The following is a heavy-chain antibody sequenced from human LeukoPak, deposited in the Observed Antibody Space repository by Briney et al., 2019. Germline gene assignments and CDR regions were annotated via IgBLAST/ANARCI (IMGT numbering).Heavy chain of an antibody. J-gene: IGHJ3*02. V-gene: IGHV4-39*07. CDR2: INHSGST. CDR3: ARARIGGIVVVPAARDAFDI. CDR1: GGSISSSSCY. D-gene: IGHD2-2*01. Sequence: PSETLSLTCTVSGGSISSSSCYWGWIRQPPGKGLEWIGEINHSGSTNYNPSLKSRVTISVDTSKNQFSLKLSSVTAADTAVYYCARARIGGIVVVPAARDAFDIWGQGTMVTVSS.